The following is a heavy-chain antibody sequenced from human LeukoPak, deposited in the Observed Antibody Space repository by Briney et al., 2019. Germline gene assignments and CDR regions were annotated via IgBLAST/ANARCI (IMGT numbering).Heavy chain of an antibody. CDR1: GFTFSNYW. Sequence: GGSLRLSCAASGFTFSNYWMTWVRQAPGKGLEWVANIKTDGSEQNSANSVKGRFTISRDNAKNSLFLQMNSLRADDTAVYYCARDVSAVYDSASRMHLDSWGQGALVSVSS. CDR2: IKTDGSEQ. CDR3: ARDVSAVYDSASRMHLDS. J-gene: IGHJ4*02. V-gene: IGHV3-7*01. D-gene: IGHD1-14*01.